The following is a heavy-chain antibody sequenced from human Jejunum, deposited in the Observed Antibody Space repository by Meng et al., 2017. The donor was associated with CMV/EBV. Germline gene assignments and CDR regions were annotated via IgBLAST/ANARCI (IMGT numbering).Heavy chain of an antibody. CDR3: ASGTIFGVVTPYYYGLDV. V-gene: IGHV1-69*06. CDR2: VIPILTSS. CDR1: FINSV. Sequence: FINSVFGWVRQAPGHGLEWVGGVIPILTSSNYAQKFQGRVTIIADKSTTTVYMEVSSLKSEDTAIYYCASGTIFGVVTPYYYGLDVWGQGTTVTVSS. D-gene: IGHD3-3*01. J-gene: IGHJ6*02.